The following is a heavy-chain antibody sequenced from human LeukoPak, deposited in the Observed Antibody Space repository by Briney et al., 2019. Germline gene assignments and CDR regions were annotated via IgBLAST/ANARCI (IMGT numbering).Heavy chain of an antibody. V-gene: IGHV1-18*01. CDR3: ARVTYDSSGYYYVFDAFDI. J-gene: IGHJ3*02. CDR2: ISAYNGNT. D-gene: IGHD3-22*01. CDR1: GGTFSSYA. Sequence: ASVKVSCKASGGTFSSYAISWVRQAPGQGLEWMGWISAYNGNTNYAQKLQGRVTMTTDTSTSTAYMELRSLRSDDTAVYYCARVTYDSSGYYYVFDAFDIWGQGTMVTVSS.